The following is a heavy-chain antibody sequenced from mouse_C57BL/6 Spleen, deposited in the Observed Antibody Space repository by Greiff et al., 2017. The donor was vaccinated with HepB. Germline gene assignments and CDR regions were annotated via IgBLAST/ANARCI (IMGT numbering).Heavy chain of an antibody. V-gene: IGHV14-2*01. CDR1: GFNIKDYY. J-gene: IGHJ4*01. CDR2: IDPEDGET. CDR3: ARGGLTTVVAHYYAMDY. Sequence: VKLVESGAELVKPGASVKLSCTASGFNIKDYYVHWVKQRTEQGLEWIGRIDPEDGETKYAPKFQGKATITADTSSNTAYLQLSSLTSEDTAVYYCARGGLTTVVAHYYAMDYWGQGTSVTVSS. D-gene: IGHD1-1*01.